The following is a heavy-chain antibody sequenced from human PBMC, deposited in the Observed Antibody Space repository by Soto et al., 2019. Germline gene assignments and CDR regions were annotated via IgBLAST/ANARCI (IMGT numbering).Heavy chain of an antibody. J-gene: IGHJ3*01. CDR2: IWYDGDSK. CDR1: GFIFSNYG. Sequence: QVQLVESGGGVVQIGRSLRLSCAASGFIFSNYGMHWVRQAPGRGLEWVAIIWYDGDSKFYGDSVRGRFTISRDDSKNTRYLQMNGLRAEDTAVYFCARDQHGNAIDFWGQGTMVTVSS. D-gene: IGHD1-1*01. V-gene: IGHV3-33*01. CDR3: ARDQHGNAIDF.